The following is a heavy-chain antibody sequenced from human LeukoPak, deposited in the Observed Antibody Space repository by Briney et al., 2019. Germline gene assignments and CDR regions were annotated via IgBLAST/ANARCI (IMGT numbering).Heavy chain of an antibody. J-gene: IGHJ4*02. V-gene: IGHV4-59*01. CDR1: GFTFSSYS. D-gene: IGHD3-3*01. Sequence: KPGGSLRLSCAASGFTFSSYSMNWVRQAPGKGLEWIGYIYYSGSTNYNPSLKSRVTISVDTSKNQFSLKLSSVTAADSAVYYCARHFDYDFWSGYPEYYFDYWGQGTLVTVSS. CDR3: ARHFDYDFWSGYPEYYFDY. CDR2: IYYSGST.